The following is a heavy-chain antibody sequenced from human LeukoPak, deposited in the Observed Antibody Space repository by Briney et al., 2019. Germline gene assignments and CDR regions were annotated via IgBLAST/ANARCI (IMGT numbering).Heavy chain of an antibody. Sequence: SETLSLTCTVSGGSICSYYWNWIRQPPGKGLEWIGYIHYSGSSNNNPSLKSRVTISVDTSKNQFSLRLSSVTAADTAVYYCAREGAVAGFDYWGQGTLVTVSS. CDR1: GGSICSYY. J-gene: IGHJ4*02. CDR2: IHYSGSS. CDR3: AREGAVAGFDY. V-gene: IGHV4-59*01. D-gene: IGHD6-19*01.